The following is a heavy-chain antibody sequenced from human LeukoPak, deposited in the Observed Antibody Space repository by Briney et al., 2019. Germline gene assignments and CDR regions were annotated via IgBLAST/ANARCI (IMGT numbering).Heavy chain of an antibody. D-gene: IGHD1-14*01. CDR1: GGTFSSYA. V-gene: IGHV1-69*13. J-gene: IGHJ4*02. CDR3: ARVGGVEPYYFDY. CDR2: IIPIFGTA. Sequence: ASVKVSCKASGGTFSSYAISWVRQAPGQGLEWMGGIIPIFGTANYAQKFQGRVTITADESTSTAYMELSSLRSEDTAMYYCARVGGVEPYYFDYWGQGTLVTVSS.